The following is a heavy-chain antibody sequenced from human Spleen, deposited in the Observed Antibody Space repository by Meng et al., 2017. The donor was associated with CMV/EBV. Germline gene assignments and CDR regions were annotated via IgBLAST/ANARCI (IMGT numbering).Heavy chain of an antibody. CDR1: GGSISSRSYY. Sequence: GSLRLSCTVSGGSISSRSYYWGWIRQPPGERLEYIGNIYYGGATYYNPSLKSRFTLSVDTSKNQFSLNLTSVTAADTAIYYCARMTAMIDVFDIWGPGTVVTVSS. V-gene: IGHV4-39*07. J-gene: IGHJ3*02. CDR2: IYYGGAT. D-gene: IGHD5-18*01. CDR3: ARMTAMIDVFDI.